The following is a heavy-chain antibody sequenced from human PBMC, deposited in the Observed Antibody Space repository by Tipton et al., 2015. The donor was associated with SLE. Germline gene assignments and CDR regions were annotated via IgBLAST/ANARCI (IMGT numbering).Heavy chain of an antibody. CDR3: ARDRLGGPFDY. D-gene: IGHD1-26*01. J-gene: IGHJ4*02. CDR1: GGSFSGYY. Sequence: LRLSCNVSGGSFSGYYWNWIRQPPGKGLEWIGYIYDSGSTNFNPSLKSRVIISEDTSKNQFSLKLGSVTAADSAIYYCARDRLGGPFDYWGRGTLVTVSS. V-gene: IGHV4-59*01. CDR2: IYDSGST.